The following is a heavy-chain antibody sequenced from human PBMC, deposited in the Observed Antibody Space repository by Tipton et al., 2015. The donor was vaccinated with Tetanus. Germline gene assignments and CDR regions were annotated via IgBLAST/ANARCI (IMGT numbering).Heavy chain of an antibody. V-gene: IGHV3-49*03. CDR3: TASGYDSYYYYGMDV. D-gene: IGHD5-12*01. CDR1: GFTFGDYA. J-gene: IGHJ6*02. Sequence: SLRLSCPASGFTFGDYAMSWFRQAPGKGLEWVGFIRSKAYGGTTEYAASVKGRFTISRDDSKSIAYLQMNSLKTEDTAVYYCTASGYDSYYYYGMDVWGRGTTVTVSS. CDR2: IRSKAYGGTT.